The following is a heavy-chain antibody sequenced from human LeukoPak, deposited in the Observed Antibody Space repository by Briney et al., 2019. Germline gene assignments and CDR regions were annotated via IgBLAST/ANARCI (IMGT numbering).Heavy chain of an antibody. J-gene: IGHJ5*02. CDR2: IYPSGST. CDR3: ARGRRSSGWYVRGWFDP. D-gene: IGHD6-19*01. CDR1: GGSISSYY. Sequence: SETLSLTCTVSGGSISSYYWTWIRQPAGKGLEWIGRIYPSGSTNYNPSLKSRVTMSVDTSKNQFSLKLNSVTAADTAVYYCARGRRSSGWYVRGWFDPWGQGTLVTVSS. V-gene: IGHV4-4*07.